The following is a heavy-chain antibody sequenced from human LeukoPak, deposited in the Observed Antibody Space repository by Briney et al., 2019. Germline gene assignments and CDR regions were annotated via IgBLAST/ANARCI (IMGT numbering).Heavy chain of an antibody. V-gene: IGHV4-4*09. CDR3: ARDRDFDY. CDR2: IYTSGST. CDR1: GGSISSYY. Sequence: PSETLSFTCTVSGGSISSYYWSWILQPPGKGLEWIGYIYTSGSTNYNPSLKSRVTISVDTSKNQFSLKLSSVTAADTAVYYCARDRDFDYWGQGTLVTVSS. J-gene: IGHJ4*02.